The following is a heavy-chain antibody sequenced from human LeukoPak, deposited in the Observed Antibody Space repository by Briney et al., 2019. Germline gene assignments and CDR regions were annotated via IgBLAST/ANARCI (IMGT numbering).Heavy chain of an antibody. CDR3: ASQYYYDSSGYHLNFDY. CDR1: GFTFSSYW. Sequence: GGSLRLSCAASGFTFSSYWMSWVRQAPGKGLEWVANIKQDGSEKYYVDSVKGRFTISRDNAKNSLYLQMNCLRAEDTAVYYCASQYYYDSSGYHLNFDYWGQGTLVTVSS. CDR2: IKQDGSEK. V-gene: IGHV3-7*03. D-gene: IGHD3-22*01. J-gene: IGHJ4*02.